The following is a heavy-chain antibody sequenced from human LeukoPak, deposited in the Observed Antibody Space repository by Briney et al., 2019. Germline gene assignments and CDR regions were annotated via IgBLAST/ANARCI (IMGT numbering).Heavy chain of an antibody. Sequence: SETLSLTCAVYGGSFSGYYWSWIRQPPGKGLEWIGEINHSGSTNYNPSLKSRVTISVDTSKNHFSLKLSSVTAADTAVYYCARRPRYCSGGSCYSYKTYYFDYWGQGTLVTVSS. CDR1: GGSFSGYY. V-gene: IGHV4-34*01. D-gene: IGHD2-15*01. CDR3: ARRPRYCSGGSCYSYKTYYFDY. CDR2: INHSGST. J-gene: IGHJ4*02.